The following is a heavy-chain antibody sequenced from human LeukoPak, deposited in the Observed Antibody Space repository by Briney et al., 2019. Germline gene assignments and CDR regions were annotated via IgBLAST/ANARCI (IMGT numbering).Heavy chain of an antibody. CDR3: SREVYYYDSSGYYNS. J-gene: IGHJ4*02. Sequence: ASEKVSCKASGGTFSSYTISWVRQAPGPGLEWMGRIITILGIANYAQQFQGRVTITADKSTSTAYIELSSRRSEGTAVYYCSREVYYYDSSGYYNSWGQGTLVTVSS. D-gene: IGHD3-22*01. CDR2: IITILGIA. CDR1: GGTFSSYT. V-gene: IGHV1-69*04.